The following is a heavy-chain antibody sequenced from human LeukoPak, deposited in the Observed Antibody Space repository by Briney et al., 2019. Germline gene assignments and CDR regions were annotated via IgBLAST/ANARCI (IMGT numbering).Heavy chain of an antibody. CDR3: ARQVVAVAGTGYFDY. Sequence: SETLSLTCTVSGGSIRSSSYYWGWIRQPPGKGLEWIGSIYYSGSTYYNASLKSRGTISVDTSKNQSSLKLNSVTAADTAAYFCARQVVAVAGTGYFDYWGQGTLVTVSS. D-gene: IGHD6-19*01. CDR2: IYYSGST. V-gene: IGHV4-39*01. J-gene: IGHJ4*02. CDR1: GGSIRSSSYY.